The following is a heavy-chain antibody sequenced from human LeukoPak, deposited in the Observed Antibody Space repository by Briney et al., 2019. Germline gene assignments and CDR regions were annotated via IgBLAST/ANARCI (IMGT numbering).Heavy chain of an antibody. CDR3: ARGLGSFDY. D-gene: IGHD3-10*01. Sequence: PGGSLRLSCTASGFTFDDYGMSWVRQAPGKGLEWVSGINWNGGSTGYADSMKGRFTISRDNAKNSMYPQMNSLRAEDTALYYCARGLGSFDYWGQGTLVTVSS. CDR1: GFTFDDYG. V-gene: IGHV3-20*04. CDR2: INWNGGST. J-gene: IGHJ4*02.